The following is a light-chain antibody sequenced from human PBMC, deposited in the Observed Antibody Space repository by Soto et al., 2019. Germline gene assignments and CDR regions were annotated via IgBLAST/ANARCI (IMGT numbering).Light chain of an antibody. V-gene: IGKV3-11*01. CDR2: DGS. Sequence: EIVLTQSPATLSLSPGERATLSCRASQSVSSYLAWYQQKPGKAPSLLIYDGSTLATGVPPRFSGGGFGTEFTLNISSVQPDDSALYYCQHYNTYSKAFGPGTRVEIK. J-gene: IGKJ2*01. CDR3: QHYNTYSKA. CDR1: QSVSSY.